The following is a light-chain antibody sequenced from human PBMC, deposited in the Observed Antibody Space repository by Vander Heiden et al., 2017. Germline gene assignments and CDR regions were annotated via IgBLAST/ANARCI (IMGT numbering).Light chain of an antibody. CDR1: QSVSNY. Sequence: PGERATLSCRTSQSVSNYLYWYQQRPGQAPRLLIYDASNRATGIPARFSGSGSGTDFTLTIISLEPQDFAVYSCWQRSHWPITFGQGTQLEIK. CDR3: WQRSHWPIT. J-gene: IGKJ5*01. CDR2: DAS. V-gene: IGKV3-11*01.